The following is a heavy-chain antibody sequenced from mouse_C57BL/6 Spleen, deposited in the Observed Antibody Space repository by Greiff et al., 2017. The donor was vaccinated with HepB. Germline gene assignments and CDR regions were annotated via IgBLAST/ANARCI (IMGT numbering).Heavy chain of an antibody. CDR3: ARGYSNLYYYAMDY. CDR1: GYSFTDYN. J-gene: IGHJ4*01. Sequence: EVQLQQSGPELVKPGASVKISCKASGYSFTDYNMNWVKQSNGKSLEWIGVINPNYGTTRYNQKFKGKATLTVDQSSSTAYMQLNSLTSEDSAVYYCARGYSNLYYYAMDYWGQGTSVTVSS. D-gene: IGHD2-5*01. V-gene: IGHV1-39*01. CDR2: INPNYGTT.